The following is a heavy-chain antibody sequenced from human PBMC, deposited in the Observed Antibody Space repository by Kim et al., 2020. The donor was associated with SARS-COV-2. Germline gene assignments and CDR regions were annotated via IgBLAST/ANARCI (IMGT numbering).Heavy chain of an antibody. D-gene: IGHD6-6*01. CDR1: GFTFSSYG. Sequence: GGSLRLSCAASGFTFSSYGMSWVRQAPGKGLEWVSAISSNGGSTYYADSVKGRFTISRDNSKNTLYLQMNSLRAEDTAVYYCAKDGRRWGVIAARPRWFDPWGQGTLVTVSS. CDR2: ISSNGGST. J-gene: IGHJ5*02. CDR3: AKDGRRWGVIAARPRWFDP. V-gene: IGHV3-23*01.